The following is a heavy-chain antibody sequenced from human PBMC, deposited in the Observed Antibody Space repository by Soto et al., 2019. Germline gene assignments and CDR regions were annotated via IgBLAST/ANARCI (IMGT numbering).Heavy chain of an antibody. CDR1: GGSITNDDYY. Sequence: QVQLQESGPGLVKPSQTLSLTCTVSGGSITNDDYYWKWIRQLPEEGLEWIGYIHNSGTTDYNPSLKSRVTISVDTSKSQFSLKLSSVTAADTAVYFSARQKQWLSPFDDWGQGTLVTVSS. J-gene: IGHJ4*02. CDR3: ARQKQWLSPFDD. V-gene: IGHV4-31*03. D-gene: IGHD6-19*01. CDR2: IHNSGTT.